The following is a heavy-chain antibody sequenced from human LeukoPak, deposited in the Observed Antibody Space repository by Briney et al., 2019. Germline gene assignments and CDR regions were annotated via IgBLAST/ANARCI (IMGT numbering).Heavy chain of an antibody. CDR3: AKARAGMYSSGWYSDAFDI. CDR2: ISGSGGST. CDR1: GFTFSSYA. Sequence: GGSLRLSCAASGFTFSSYAMSWVRQAPGKGLEWVSAISGSGGSTYYADSVKGRFTISRDNSKNTLYLQMNSLRAEDTAVYCCAKARAGMYSSGWYSDAFDIWGQGTMVTVSS. V-gene: IGHV3-23*01. D-gene: IGHD6-19*01. J-gene: IGHJ3*02.